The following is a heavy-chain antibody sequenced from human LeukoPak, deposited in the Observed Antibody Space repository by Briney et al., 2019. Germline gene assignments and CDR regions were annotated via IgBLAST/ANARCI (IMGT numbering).Heavy chain of an antibody. Sequence: GGSLRLSCAASGFTFSSYGMHWARQAPGKGLEWVAVIWYDGSNKYYADSVKGRFTISRDNSKNTLYLQMNSLRAEDTAVYYCARDDIAVAGRIDYWGQGTLVTVSS. CDR2: IWYDGSNK. J-gene: IGHJ4*02. CDR3: ARDDIAVAGRIDY. V-gene: IGHV3-33*01. D-gene: IGHD6-19*01. CDR1: GFTFSSYG.